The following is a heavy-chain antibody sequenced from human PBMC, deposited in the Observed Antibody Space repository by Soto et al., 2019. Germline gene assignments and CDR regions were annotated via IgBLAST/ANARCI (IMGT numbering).Heavy chain of an antibody. CDR3: ARDPGNYDFWSGIDY. CDR1: GGTFSSYT. J-gene: IGHJ4*02. D-gene: IGHD3-3*01. V-gene: IGHV1-69*04. Sequence: ASVKVSCKASGGTFSSYTISWVRQAPGQGLEWMGRIIPILGIANYAQKLQGRVTITADKSTSTAYMELSSLRSEDTAVYYCARDPGNYDFWSGIDYWGQGTLVTVSS. CDR2: IIPILGIA.